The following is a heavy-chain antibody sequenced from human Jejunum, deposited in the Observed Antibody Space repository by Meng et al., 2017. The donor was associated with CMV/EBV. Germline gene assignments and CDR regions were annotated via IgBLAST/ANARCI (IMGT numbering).Heavy chain of an antibody. CDR2: ISADNGNT. Sequence: ASGYILTNFGIGWLRQAPGQGLEWMGWISADNGNTDYAQNLQGRVTMTTDTSTSTAYMELGSLRSDDTAVYYCARTGIGARQFDYWGQGILVTVSS. D-gene: IGHD6-6*01. CDR3: ARTGIGARQFDY. V-gene: IGHV1-18*01. CDR1: GYILTNFG. J-gene: IGHJ4*02.